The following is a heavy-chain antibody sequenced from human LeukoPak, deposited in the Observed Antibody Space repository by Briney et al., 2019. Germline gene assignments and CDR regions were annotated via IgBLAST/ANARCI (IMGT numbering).Heavy chain of an antibody. CDR3: VRGPYYYDRSGYYSKVFDY. D-gene: IGHD3-22*01. V-gene: IGHV4-39*07. CDR2: IYYRGNT. J-gene: IGHJ4*02. Sequence: SETLSLTCTVSGGSISSGNYYWGWIRQPPGKGLEWIGTIYYRGNTYYSPSLKSRVTISIDTSKNQFSLKLSSVTAAGTAVYYCVRGPYYYDRSGYYSKVFDYWGQGTLVTVSS. CDR1: GGSISSGNYY.